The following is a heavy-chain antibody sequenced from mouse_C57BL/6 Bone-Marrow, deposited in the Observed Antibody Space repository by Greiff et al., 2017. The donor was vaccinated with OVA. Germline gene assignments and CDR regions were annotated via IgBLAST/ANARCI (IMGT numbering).Heavy chain of an antibody. D-gene: IGHD4-1*01. CDR1: GYTFTSYG. CDR3: ARSDWGFYFDY. CDR2: IYPRSGNT. V-gene: IGHV1-81*01. Sequence: QVQLQQSGAELARPGASVKLSCKASGYTFTSYGISWVKQRTGQGLEWIGEIYPRSGNTYYNEKFKGKATRTADKSSSTAYMELRSLTSEDSAVYFCARSDWGFYFDYWGQGTTLTVSS. J-gene: IGHJ2*01.